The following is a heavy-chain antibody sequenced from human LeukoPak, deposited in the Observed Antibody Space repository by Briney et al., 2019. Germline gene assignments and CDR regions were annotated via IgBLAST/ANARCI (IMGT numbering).Heavy chain of an antibody. CDR2: INHSGST. CDR1: GGSFSGYY. J-gene: IGHJ6*03. CDR3: ARAVAYYYDSSGYLKPRGYYYYYMDV. Sequence: SETLSLTCAVYGGSFSGYYWSWIRQPPGKGLEWIGEINHSGSTNYNPSLKCRVTISVDKSKNQFSLKLSSVTAADTAVYYCARAVAYYYDSSGYLKPRGYYYYYMDVWGKGTTVTVSS. D-gene: IGHD3-22*01. V-gene: IGHV4-34*01.